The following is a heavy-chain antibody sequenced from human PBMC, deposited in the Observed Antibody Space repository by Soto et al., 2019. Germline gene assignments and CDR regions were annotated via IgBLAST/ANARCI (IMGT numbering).Heavy chain of an antibody. Sequence: SETLSLTCTVSSGSVSSYYWSCIRQPPGKGLEWIGYISHSGSTNYNPSLKSRVSISLDTSKSQFSLRLNSVTAADTAVYYCARGRTGYYYYMDVWGKGTTVSVSS. CDR1: SGSVSSYY. J-gene: IGHJ6*03. V-gene: IGHV4-59*02. CDR3: ARGRTGYYYYMDV. CDR2: ISHSGST.